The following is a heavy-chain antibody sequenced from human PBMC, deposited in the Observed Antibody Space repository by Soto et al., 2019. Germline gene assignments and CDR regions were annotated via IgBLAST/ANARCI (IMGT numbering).Heavy chain of an antibody. Sequence: ASVKVSCKTSGDTFTTYAIHWVRQAPGQRLGWLGWISIGNGYTKYSAKFQDRVTITWDTSATTAYIQLSSLISEDTAVYYCARFRSLGYNFFDYWGQGTLVTVSS. CDR3: ARFRSLGYNFFDY. CDR1: GDTFTTYA. J-gene: IGHJ4*02. CDR2: ISIGNGYT. D-gene: IGHD3-16*02. V-gene: IGHV1-3*04.